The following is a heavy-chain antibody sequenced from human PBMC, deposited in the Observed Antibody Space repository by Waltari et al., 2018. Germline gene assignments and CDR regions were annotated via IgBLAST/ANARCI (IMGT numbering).Heavy chain of an antibody. J-gene: IGHJ6*02. CDR1: GYTFTGYF. CDR3: ARENSGYDSSYYYYYYGMDV. V-gene: IGHV1-2*06. CDR2: INPNTGGA. Sequence: QVQLVQSGAEVKKPGASVKVSCKASGYTFTGYFIHWVRQAPGQGLEWMGRINPNTGGANYAQKFQGRVTMTRDTSISAAYMEVSGLRSDDTAVYYCARENSGYDSSYYYYYYGMDVWGQGTTVTVSS. D-gene: IGHD5-12*01.